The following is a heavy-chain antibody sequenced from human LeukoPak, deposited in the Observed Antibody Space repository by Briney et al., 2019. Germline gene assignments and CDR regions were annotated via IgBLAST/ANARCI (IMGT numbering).Heavy chain of an antibody. CDR3: AREVATTFDY. Sequence: SPERSRAGAGFTVSRYGMDSVPEAPRKGVEWVAVISYDGSNNYYTDSVKGRFTISRDNSKNTLYLQMNSLRAEDRAVYYCAREVATTFDYWGQGTLVTVSS. CDR1: GFTVSRYG. J-gene: IGHJ4*02. CDR2: ISYDGSNN. D-gene: IGHD5-12*01. V-gene: IGHV3-30*04.